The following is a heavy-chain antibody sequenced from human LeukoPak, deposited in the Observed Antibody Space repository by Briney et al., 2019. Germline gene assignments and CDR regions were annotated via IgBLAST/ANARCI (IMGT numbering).Heavy chain of an antibody. CDR2: IHHSGST. V-gene: IGHV4-59*01. Sequence: SETLSLSCTVSGGSIGNYYWSWIRQPPEKGLEWIGYIHHSGSTNSNPSLKSRVTISVDTSKNQFSLRLSSVTAADTAVYYCARDTYYESSGYYEDYFDSWGQGTLVTVSS. CDR1: GGSIGNYY. J-gene: IGHJ4*02. CDR3: ARDTYYESSGYYEDYFDS. D-gene: IGHD3-22*01.